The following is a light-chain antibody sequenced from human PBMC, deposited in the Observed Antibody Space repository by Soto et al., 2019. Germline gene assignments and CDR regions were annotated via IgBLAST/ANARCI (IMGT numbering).Light chain of an antibody. J-gene: IGKJ1*01. CDR2: DAS. CDR3: QQRSYWPT. V-gene: IGKV3-11*01. CDR1: ESVNSY. Sequence: DIVLTQSPATLSLSPGESATLSCRANESVNSYLAWYQQKPGQAPRLLIFDASNRASGIPGRFSGSGFGSDFTLTISSLDAEDVAVYFCQQRSYWPTFGQGTKVEI.